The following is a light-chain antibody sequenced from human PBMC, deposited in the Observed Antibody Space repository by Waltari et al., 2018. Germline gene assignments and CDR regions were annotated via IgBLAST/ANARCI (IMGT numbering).Light chain of an antibody. V-gene: IGLV8-61*01. J-gene: IGLJ2*01. CDR1: SGSVSTNYS. CDR3: VLYMGSGISQ. Sequence: QTVVTQEPSFSVSPGGTVTLTFCLSSGSVSTNYSPTWYQQTPGQAPRTLIYSTNTRSSGVPDRFSGSILGNKAALTITGAQADDESDYYCVLYMGSGISQFGGGTKLTVL. CDR2: STN.